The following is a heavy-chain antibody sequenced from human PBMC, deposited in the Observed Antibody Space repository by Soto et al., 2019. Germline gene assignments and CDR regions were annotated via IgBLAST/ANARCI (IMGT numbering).Heavy chain of an antibody. V-gene: IGHV3-23*01. CDR3: AKTFLVYCSSTSCYNAFDI. J-gene: IGHJ3*02. CDR2: ISGSGGST. Sequence: GGSLRLSCAASGFTFSDHYMDWVRQAPGKGLEWVSAISGSGGSTYYADSVKGRFTISRDNSKNTLYLQMNSLRAEDTAVYYCAKTFLVYCSSTSCYNAFDIWGQGTMVTVSS. D-gene: IGHD2-2*02. CDR1: GFTFSDHY.